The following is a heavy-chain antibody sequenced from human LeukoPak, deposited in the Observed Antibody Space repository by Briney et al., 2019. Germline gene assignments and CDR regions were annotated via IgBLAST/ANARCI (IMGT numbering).Heavy chain of an antibody. CDR1: GFTFSSYA. CDR2: ISGSGGST. V-gene: IGHV3-23*01. D-gene: IGHD3-9*01. Sequence: GGSLRLSCAASGFTFSSYAMSWVRQAPGKGLEWVSAISGSGGSTYYADSVKGRFTISRDNSKNTLYLQMSSLRAEDTAVYYCAKDFFILRYFDWLSSYFDYWGQGTLVTVSS. J-gene: IGHJ4*02. CDR3: AKDFFILRYFDWLSSYFDY.